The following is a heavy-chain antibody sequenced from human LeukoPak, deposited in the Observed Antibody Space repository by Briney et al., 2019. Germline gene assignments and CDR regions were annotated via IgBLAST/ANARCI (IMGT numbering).Heavy chain of an antibody. D-gene: IGHD3-3*01. V-gene: IGHV3-21*01. CDR2: ISSSSYI. CDR3: ARDSYYDFWSGSTYHMDV. Sequence: PGGSLRLSCAASGFTFSSYSVNWVRQAPGKGLEWVSSISSSSYIYYADSVKGRFTISRDNAKNSLHLQMNSLRVEDTAVYYCARDSYYDFWSGSTYHMDVWGKGTTVIVSS. CDR1: GFTFSSYS. J-gene: IGHJ6*03.